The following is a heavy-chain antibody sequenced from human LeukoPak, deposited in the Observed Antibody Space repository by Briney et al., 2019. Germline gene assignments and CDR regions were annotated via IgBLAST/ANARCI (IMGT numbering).Heavy chain of an antibody. CDR1: GFTFSSYA. V-gene: IGHV3-30*04. J-gene: IGHJ6*03. CDR3: ARDGSGSYYPQIYYYYYYMDV. Sequence: PGRSLRLSCAASGFTFSSYAMHWVRQAPGKGLEWVAVISYDGSNKYYADSVKGRFTISRDNSKNTLYLQMNSLRAEDTAVYYCARDGSGSYYPQIYYYYYYMDVWGKGTTVTVSS. CDR2: ISYDGSNK. D-gene: IGHD1-26*01.